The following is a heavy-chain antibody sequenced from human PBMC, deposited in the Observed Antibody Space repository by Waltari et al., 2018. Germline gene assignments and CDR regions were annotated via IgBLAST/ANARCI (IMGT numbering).Heavy chain of an antibody. V-gene: IGHV4-39*01. D-gene: IGHD2-8*01. CDR1: GDSMNSRSYS. CDR3: ARLDPNGFDDS. Sequence: QLQLQESGPGLVKPSETLSLTCFVSGDSMNSRSYSWGWIRQAPGGGLEWVGQMYITGLSEYNPSLRSRVSISMDRSKGQFSLTLTSLTAADTAVYHCARLDPNGFDDSWGQGTLVTVST. CDR2: MYITGLS. J-gene: IGHJ4*02.